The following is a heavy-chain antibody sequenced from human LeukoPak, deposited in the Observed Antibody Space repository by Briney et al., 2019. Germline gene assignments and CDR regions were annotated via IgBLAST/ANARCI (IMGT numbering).Heavy chain of an antibody. CDR3: ARGGGPSLYDF. V-gene: IGHV4-59*12. D-gene: IGHD3-3*01. J-gene: IGHJ4*02. Sequence: SETLSLTCTVSGGSMNNYYWSWIRQPPGKGLERIGYIYYSGSTNYNPPLKSRVTISVDTSKNQFSLKLSSVTAADTAVYYCARGGGPSLYDFWGQGTLVTVSS. CDR1: GGSMNNYY. CDR2: IYYSGST.